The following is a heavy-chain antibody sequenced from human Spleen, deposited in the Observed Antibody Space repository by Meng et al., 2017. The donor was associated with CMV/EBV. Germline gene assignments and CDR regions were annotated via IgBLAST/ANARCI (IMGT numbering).Heavy chain of an antibody. D-gene: IGHD3-16*01. CDR2: IKPNTGNT. Sequence: VSCKASGYFFSDHFMHWVRQAPGQGLEWIGWIKPNTGNTNYAQNFQGRVTMTSDSSIATAYMELSRLTSDDTAVYYCTRDRHWGADYWGQGTLVTVSS. V-gene: IGHV1-2*02. CDR3: TRDRHWGADY. J-gene: IGHJ4*02. CDR1: GYFFSDHF.